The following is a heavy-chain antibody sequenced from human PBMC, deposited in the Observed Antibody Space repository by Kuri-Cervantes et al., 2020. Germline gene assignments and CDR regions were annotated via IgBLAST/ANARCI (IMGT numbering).Heavy chain of an antibody. D-gene: IGHD6-19*01. CDR2: ISWNSGSI. V-gene: IGHV3-9*01. Sequence: SLKISCAASGFTFDDYAMHWVRQAPGKGLEWVSGISWNSGSIGYADSVKGRFTISRDNAKNSLYLQMNSLRAEDTAVYYCAREVAGAAFDYWGQGTLVTVSS. CDR3: AREVAGAAFDY. CDR1: GFTFDDYA. J-gene: IGHJ4*02.